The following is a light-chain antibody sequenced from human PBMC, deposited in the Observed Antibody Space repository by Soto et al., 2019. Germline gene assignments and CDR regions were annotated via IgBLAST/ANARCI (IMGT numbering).Light chain of an antibody. J-gene: IGKJ1*01. CDR2: DAS. CDR3: QPYNSYSES. CDR1: QSFSGT. V-gene: IGKV1-5*01. Sequence: DIQMTQSPSTLSGSVGDIVTITCRASQSFSGTLAWYQQKPRKAPKLLIYDASSLERGVASRFSGSGSGTEFTLTISSLQPDEFATYYCQPYNSYSESFGQGTKVDIK.